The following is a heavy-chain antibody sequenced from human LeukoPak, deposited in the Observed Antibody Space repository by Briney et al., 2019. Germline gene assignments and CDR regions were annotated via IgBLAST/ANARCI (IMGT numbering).Heavy chain of an antibody. J-gene: IGHJ4*02. CDR3: ARSLSSRFSGPRRPYYFDY. Sequence: GGSLRLSCAASGITFNIYAMSWVRQAPGKGLEWVSGINGDISNTYYADSVKGRFTISRDNSKNTLYLQMNSLRAEDPAVYYCARSLSSRFSGPRRPYYFDYWGQGTLVTVSS. CDR2: INGDISNT. CDR1: GITFNIYA. V-gene: IGHV3-23*01. D-gene: IGHD3-16*02.